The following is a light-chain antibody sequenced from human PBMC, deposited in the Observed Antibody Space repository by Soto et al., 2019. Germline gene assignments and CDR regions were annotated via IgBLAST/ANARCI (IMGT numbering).Light chain of an antibody. CDR2: DAS. V-gene: IGKV1-39*01. J-gene: IGKJ1*01. CDR3: QQSYSSPPT. CDR1: QSISNW. Sequence: DIQVTQSPSSVSASVGDRVTITCRASQSISNWLAWYQVKPGKAPKVLIYDASTLQRGVPSRFSGSRSGPDFTLTISSLQPEDFATYYCQQSYSSPPTFGQGTKVDIK.